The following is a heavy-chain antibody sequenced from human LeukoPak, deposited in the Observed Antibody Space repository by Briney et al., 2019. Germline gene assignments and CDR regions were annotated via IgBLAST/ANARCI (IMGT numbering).Heavy chain of an antibody. V-gene: IGHV4-34*01. Sequence: PSETLSLTCAVYGGSFSGFYWNWIRQPPGKGLEWIGEIKYSGSTNYNPSLNSRVTISLDTSKNQFSLKLNSVTAADTAVYYCAGRRIKIFGEVIRSRRHWFDPWGQGTLVTDSS. D-gene: IGHD3-3*01. CDR2: IKYSGST. CDR3: AGRRIKIFGEVIRSRRHWFDP. CDR1: GGSFSGFY. J-gene: IGHJ5*02.